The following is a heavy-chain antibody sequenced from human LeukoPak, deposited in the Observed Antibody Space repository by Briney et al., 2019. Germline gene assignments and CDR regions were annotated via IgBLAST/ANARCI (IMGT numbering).Heavy chain of an antibody. Sequence: GASVKVSCKASGHTFTSYYMHWVRQAPGQGLEWMGIINPSGGSTSYAQKFQGRVTMTRDTSTSTVYMELSSLRSEDTAVYYCARDPERGYSGYWGQGTLVTVSS. CDR2: INPSGGST. CDR1: GHTFTSYY. D-gene: IGHD5-12*01. V-gene: IGHV1-46*01. CDR3: ARDPERGYSGY. J-gene: IGHJ4*02.